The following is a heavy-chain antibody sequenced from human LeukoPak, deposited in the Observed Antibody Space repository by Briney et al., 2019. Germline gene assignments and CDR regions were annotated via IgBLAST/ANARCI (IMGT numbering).Heavy chain of an antibody. CDR3: NDPFDY. V-gene: IGHV3-23*01. J-gene: IGHJ4*02. Sequence: GGSLRLSCAASGFTFSSYAMSWVRQAPGKGLEWDSVISASGDSTYYADSVKGRFTISRDNSKNTLYLQMNSLRVEDTAVYYCNDPFDYWGQGTLVTVSS. D-gene: IGHD1-1*01. CDR1: GFTFSSYA. CDR2: ISASGDST.